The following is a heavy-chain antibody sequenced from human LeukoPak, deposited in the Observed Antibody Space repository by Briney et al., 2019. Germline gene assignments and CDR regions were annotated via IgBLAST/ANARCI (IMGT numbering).Heavy chain of an antibody. D-gene: IGHD2-15*01. Sequence: GSLRLSCAASGFTFSTCWMSWLRQAPGKGLEWVANIKQDGSEKYYVDSVEGRFTISRDNAKNSLFLQLNSLRAEDTAVYYCARMTGGLWDYWGQGTLVSVSS. V-gene: IGHV3-7*05. J-gene: IGHJ4*02. CDR3: ARMTGGLWDY. CDR1: GFTFSTCW. CDR2: IKQDGSEK.